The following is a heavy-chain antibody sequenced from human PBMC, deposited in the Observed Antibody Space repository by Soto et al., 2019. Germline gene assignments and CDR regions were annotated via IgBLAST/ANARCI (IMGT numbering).Heavy chain of an antibody. D-gene: IGHD5-12*01. J-gene: IGHJ4*02. CDR3: ARGEWLRGEDY. Sequence: QLQLQESGPGLVKPSETLSLTCTVSGGSISSSSYYWGWIRQPPGKGLEWIGSIYYSGSTYYNPSLKGRVTISVDTSKNQFSLKLSSVTAADTAVYYCARGEWLRGEDYWGQGTLVTVSS. CDR2: IYYSGST. V-gene: IGHV4-39*01. CDR1: GGSISSSSYY.